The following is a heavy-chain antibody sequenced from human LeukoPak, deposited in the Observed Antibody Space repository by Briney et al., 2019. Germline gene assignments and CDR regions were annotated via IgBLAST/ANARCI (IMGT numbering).Heavy chain of an antibody. CDR1: GFTFSSYA. D-gene: IGHD3-3*01. Sequence: GGSLRLSCAASGFTFSSYAMSWVRQAPGKGLERVSAISGSGGSRYYADSVKGRFTISRDNFKNTLYLQMDSLRAEDTAVYYCAKDRDFWSGQADYWGQGTLVTVSS. CDR3: AKDRDFWSGQADY. CDR2: ISGSGGSR. J-gene: IGHJ4*02. V-gene: IGHV3-23*01.